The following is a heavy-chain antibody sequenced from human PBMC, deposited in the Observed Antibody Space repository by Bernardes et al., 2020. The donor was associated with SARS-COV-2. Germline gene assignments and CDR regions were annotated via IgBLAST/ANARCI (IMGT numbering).Heavy chain of an antibody. CDR3: ARQASYDFWTGSHYLDY. V-gene: IGHV1-18*01. D-gene: IGHD3-3*01. CDR2: ISPYNDDT. J-gene: IGHJ4*02. CDR1: GYTFTNYG. Sequence: ASVKVSCKASGYTFTNYGLTWVRQAPGQGLEWLGWISPYNDDTHSAQNLQGRVTMTTETSTSTAYMELRSLISDDTAVYYCARQASYDFWTGSHYLDYWGQGTPVTVSS.